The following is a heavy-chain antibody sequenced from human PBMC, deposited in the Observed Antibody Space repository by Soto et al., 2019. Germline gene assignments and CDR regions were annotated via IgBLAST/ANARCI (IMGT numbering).Heavy chain of an antibody. Sequence: QVALVESGGGLVQPGRSLRLSCVGCGFRCSSYPFHWVRQAPGKGLEWMAVISSDGNNKNYADSVRGRFTISRDDSKNRVYLQMNSLRPDDTAVYYCARNHYEDYWGQGTLVTVSS. D-gene: IGHD3-22*01. CDR2: ISSDGNNK. CDR1: GFRCSSYP. J-gene: IGHJ4*02. V-gene: IGHV3-30-3*01. CDR3: ARNHYEDY.